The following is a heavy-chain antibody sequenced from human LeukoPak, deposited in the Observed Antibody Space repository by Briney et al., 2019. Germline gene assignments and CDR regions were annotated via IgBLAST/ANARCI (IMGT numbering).Heavy chain of an antibody. D-gene: IGHD3-10*01. CDR2: INAGNGNT. Sequence: GASVKVSCKASGYTFTSYAMHWVRQAPGQRLEWMGWINAGNGNTKYSQKFQGRVTITRDTCASTAYMELSRLRSEDTDVYYCARVGGSGSYYYLDYFDYWGQGTLVTVSS. CDR1: GYTFTSYA. J-gene: IGHJ4*02. V-gene: IGHV1-3*01. CDR3: ARVGGSGSYYYLDYFDY.